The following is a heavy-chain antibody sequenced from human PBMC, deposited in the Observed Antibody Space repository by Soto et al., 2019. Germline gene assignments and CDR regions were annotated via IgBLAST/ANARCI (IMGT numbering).Heavy chain of an antibody. CDR2: VYVSGST. V-gene: IGHV4-61*08. D-gene: IGHD6-25*01. CDR1: GGAISSGDYY. J-gene: IGHJ5*02. CDR3: GSVRPSGYVLS. Sequence: PSETLSLTCTVSGGAISSGDYYWSWIRQPPGKGLDWIGYVYVSGSTYYNPSLKSRVAISIDTSKKQFSLRLASVTAADTAFYYCGSVRPSGYVLSWGQGTLVTVSS.